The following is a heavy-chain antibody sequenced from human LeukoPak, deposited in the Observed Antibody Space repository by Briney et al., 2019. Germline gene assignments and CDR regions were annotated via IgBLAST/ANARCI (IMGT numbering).Heavy chain of an antibody. V-gene: IGHV3-48*04. CDR1: GFTFSSYG. CDR2: ISSSGSTM. Sequence: GGTLRLSCAASGFTFSSYGMSWVRQAPGKGLEWVSYISSSGSTMYYADSVKGRFTISRDNAKNSLYLQMNSLRAEDTAVYYCAELGITMIGGVWGKGTTVTISS. D-gene: IGHD3-10*02. J-gene: IGHJ6*04. CDR3: AELGITMIGGV.